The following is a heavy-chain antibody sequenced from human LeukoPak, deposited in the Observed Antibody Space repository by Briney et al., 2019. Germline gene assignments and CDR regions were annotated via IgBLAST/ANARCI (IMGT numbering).Heavy chain of an antibody. D-gene: IGHD3-16*02. Sequence: GSSVKVSCKASGGTFSSYTISWVRQAPGQGLEWMGGIIPIFGTANYAQKFQGRVTITADESTSTAYMELSSLRSEDTAVYYCARYYVWGSYRTGAEYFQHWGQGTLVTVSS. CDR2: IIPIFGTA. CDR3: ARYYVWGSYRTGAEYFQH. J-gene: IGHJ1*01. CDR1: GGTFSSYT. V-gene: IGHV1-69*01.